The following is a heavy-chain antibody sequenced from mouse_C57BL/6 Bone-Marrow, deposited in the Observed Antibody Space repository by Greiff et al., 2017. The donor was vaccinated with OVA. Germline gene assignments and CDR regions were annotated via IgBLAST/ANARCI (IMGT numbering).Heavy chain of an antibody. V-gene: IGHV2-2*01. J-gene: IGHJ3*01. CDR3: ARTDYDYVAY. Sequence: VQLVESGPGLVQPSQSLSITCTVSGFSLTSYGVHWVRQSPGKGLEWLGVIWSGGSTDYNAAFISRLSISKDNSKSQVFFKMNSLKADDTAIYYCARTDYDYVAYWGQGTLVTVSA. CDR1: GFSLTSYG. CDR2: IWSGGST. D-gene: IGHD2-4*01.